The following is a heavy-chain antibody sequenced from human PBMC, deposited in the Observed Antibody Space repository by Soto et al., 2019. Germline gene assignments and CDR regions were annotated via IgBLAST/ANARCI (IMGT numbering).Heavy chain of an antibody. CDR3: ARLNPGIATDYLQH. D-gene: IGHD6-13*01. V-gene: IGHV1-69*13. J-gene: IGHJ1*01. CDR2: IIPIFGTA. Sequence: SVKVSCKASGGTFSSYAISWVRQAPGQGLEWMGGIIPIFGTANYAQKFQGRVTITADESTSTAYMELSSLRSEDTAVYYCARLNPGIATDYLQHWGQGTLVTVS. CDR1: GGTFSSYA.